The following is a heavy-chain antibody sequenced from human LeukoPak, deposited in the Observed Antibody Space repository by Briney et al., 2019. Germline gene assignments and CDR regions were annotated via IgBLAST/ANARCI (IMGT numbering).Heavy chain of an antibody. CDR2: IWYDGSNK. V-gene: IGHV3-33*01. Sequence: PGGSLRLSCAASGFTFSSYGMYWVRQAPGKGLEWVAGIWYDGSNKYYADSVKGRFTISRDNSKNTLYLQMNSLRAEDTAVYYCARDGRGYSYGYMGYWGQGTLVTVSS. J-gene: IGHJ4*02. CDR3: ARDGRGYSYGYMGY. CDR1: GFTFSSYG. D-gene: IGHD5-18*01.